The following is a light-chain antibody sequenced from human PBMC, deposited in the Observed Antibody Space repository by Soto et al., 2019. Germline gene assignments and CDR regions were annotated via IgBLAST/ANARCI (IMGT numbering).Light chain of an antibody. CDR2: GAS. CDR1: QSVSNNY. Sequence: EIVLPQSPGTLSLSPGERATLSCRASQSVSNNYLAWYQQKPGQAPRLLIYGASNRATGIPDRFSGSGSGTDFTLTISRLEPEDFAVYYCKQYGSSGTCGQGTKGDIK. J-gene: IGKJ1*01. V-gene: IGKV3-20*01. CDR3: KQYGSSGT.